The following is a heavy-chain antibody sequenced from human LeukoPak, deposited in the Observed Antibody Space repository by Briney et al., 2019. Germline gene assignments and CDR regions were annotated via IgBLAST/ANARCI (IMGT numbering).Heavy chain of an antibody. CDR2: FYHSGST. CDR1: GYSISSGYY. V-gene: IGHV4-38-2*02. J-gene: IGHJ5*02. CDR3: ARVEDSECWFDP. D-gene: IGHD2/OR15-2a*01. Sequence: SETLSLTCTVSGYSISSGYYWGWIRQPPGKGLEWIGSFYHSGSTYYNPSLKSRVTISVDTSKNQFSLKLSSVTAADTAVYYCARVEDSECWFDPWGQGTLVTVSS.